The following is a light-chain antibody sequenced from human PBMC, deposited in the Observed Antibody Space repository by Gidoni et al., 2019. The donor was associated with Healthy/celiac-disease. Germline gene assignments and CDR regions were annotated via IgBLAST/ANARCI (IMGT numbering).Light chain of an antibody. V-gene: IGKV3-11*01. CDR2: DAS. CDR1: QSVSSY. CDR3: QERSVSWT. J-gene: IGKJ1*01. Sequence: EIVLTQSPATLSLSPGERATLSCRASQSVSSYLAWDQQKPGQAPRLLIYDASNRATGIPARFSGSGSGTDFTLTSSSLEHEDFAVYYGQERSVSWTFGQGTKVEIK.